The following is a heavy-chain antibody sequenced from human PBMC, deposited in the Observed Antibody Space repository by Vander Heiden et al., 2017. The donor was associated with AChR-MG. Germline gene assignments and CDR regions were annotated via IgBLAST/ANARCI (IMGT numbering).Heavy chain of an antibody. J-gene: IGHJ6*02. CDR3: AKDKGHYYYGMDV. CDR2: ISWDGGST. CDR1: GFTFDDYT. V-gene: IGHV3-43*01. Sequence: EVQLVESGGVVVQPGGSLRLSWAVSGFTFDDYTMHWVRQAPGKGLEWVSLISWDGGSTYYADSVKGRFTISRDNSKNSLYLQMNSLRTEDTALYYCAKDKGHYYYGMDVWGQGTTVTVSS.